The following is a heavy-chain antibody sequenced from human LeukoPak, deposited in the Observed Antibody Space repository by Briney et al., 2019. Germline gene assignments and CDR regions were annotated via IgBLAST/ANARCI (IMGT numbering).Heavy chain of an antibody. CDR2: ISGNGGRT. CDR1: GFTFRNYA. J-gene: IGHJ3*01. D-gene: IGHD1-1*01. CDR3: ANDGTGVHVWTPEAFDL. Sequence: GGSLRLSCAASGFTFRNYALSWVRQAPGEGLEWVSTISGNGGRTYYEDSVKGRFTISRDNSKNTLYLQVSSLRAEDTAMYYCANDGTGVHVWTPEAFDLWGPGTMVIVSS. V-gene: IGHV3-23*01.